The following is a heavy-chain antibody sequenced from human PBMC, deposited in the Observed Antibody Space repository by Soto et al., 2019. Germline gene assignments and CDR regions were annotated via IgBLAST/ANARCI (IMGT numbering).Heavy chain of an antibody. V-gene: IGHV3-23*05. CDR3: AKGGYNYGFLFDC. CDR1: GFTFSTYA. J-gene: IGHJ4*02. CDR2: IDNSGGIT. Sequence: GSLRLSCAASGFTFSTYAMSWVRQALGKGLEWVSTIDNSGGITYYADSVKGRFTISRDNSKNTLYLQMNSLRAGDTAVYYCAKGGYNYGFLFDCWGQGTLVTVSS. D-gene: IGHD5-18*01.